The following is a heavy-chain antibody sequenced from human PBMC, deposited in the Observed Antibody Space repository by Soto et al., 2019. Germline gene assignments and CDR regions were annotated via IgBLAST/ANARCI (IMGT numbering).Heavy chain of an antibody. V-gene: IGHV4-34*01. J-gene: IGHJ3*02. CDR1: RAYS. D-gene: IGHD3-22*01. Sequence: RAYSWCWVRLPPGKGLEWIGEINPSGSTNYNPSLKSRVTISVDTSKNQFSLKLSSVTAADTAVYYCARGRGYDSSGYSSDAFDIWGQGTMVT. CDR3: ARGRGYDSSGYSSDAFDI. CDR2: INPSGST.